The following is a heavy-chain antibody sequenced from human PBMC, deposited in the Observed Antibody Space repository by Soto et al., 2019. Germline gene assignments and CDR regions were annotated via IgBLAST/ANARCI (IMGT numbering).Heavy chain of an antibody. D-gene: IGHD2-21*01. Sequence: EVQLLESGGGLVQPGGSLRLSCAASGFTFSSYGLSWVRQAPGKGLEWVSGISGSGGSTYYADSVKGRFTISRDNARNTLSLQMNSLRADDTAVYYCARLSGDHSAFFSYGMDAWGQGTTVTVSS. V-gene: IGHV3-23*01. CDR2: ISGSGGST. CDR3: ARLSGDHSAFFSYGMDA. CDR1: GFTFSSYG. J-gene: IGHJ6*02.